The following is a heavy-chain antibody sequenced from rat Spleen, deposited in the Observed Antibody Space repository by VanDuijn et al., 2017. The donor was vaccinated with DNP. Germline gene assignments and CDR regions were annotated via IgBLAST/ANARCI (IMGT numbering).Heavy chain of an antibody. CDR2: ISYDGGYT. V-gene: IGHV5-7*01. Sequence: EVQLVESGGGLVQPGRSLKLSCAASGFTFSDYAMAWVRQAPKKGLEWVATISYDGGYTYYRDSVKGRFTISRDNAKSTLYLQMDSLRSEDTATYYCATQRYYDGRYYYGGYFDYWGQGVMVTVSS. D-gene: IGHD1-12*02. CDR1: GFTFSDYA. CDR3: ATQRYYDGRYYYGGYFDY. J-gene: IGHJ2*01.